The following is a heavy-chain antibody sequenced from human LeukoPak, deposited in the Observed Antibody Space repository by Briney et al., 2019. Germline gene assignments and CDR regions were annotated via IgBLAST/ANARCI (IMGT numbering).Heavy chain of an antibody. CDR1: GFTFSSYS. D-gene: IGHD1-7*01. V-gene: IGHV3-21*06. CDR2: ISSSSYI. J-gene: IGHJ5*02. CDR3: ARAYNWNYPWFDP. Sequence: GGSLRLSCAASGFTFSSYSMNWVRQAPGKGLEWVSSISSSSYIYYADSVKGRFTISRDNAKNSLNLQMNSLRAEDTAVYYCARAYNWNYPWFDPWGQGTLVTVSS.